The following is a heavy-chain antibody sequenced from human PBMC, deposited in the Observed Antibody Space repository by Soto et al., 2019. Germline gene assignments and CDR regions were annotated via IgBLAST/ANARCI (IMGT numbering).Heavy chain of an antibody. CDR2: ISYDGSNK. Sequence: GGSLRLSCAASGFTFSSYGMHWVRQAPGKGLEWVAVISYDGSNKYHADSVKGRFTISRDNSKNTLYLQMNSLRAEDTAVYYCAKDLERGGYYYGSGSYYRAYYYYGMDVWGQGTTVTVSS. CDR1: GFTFSSYG. J-gene: IGHJ6*02. V-gene: IGHV3-30*18. D-gene: IGHD3-10*01. CDR3: AKDLERGGYYYGSGSYYRAYYYYGMDV.